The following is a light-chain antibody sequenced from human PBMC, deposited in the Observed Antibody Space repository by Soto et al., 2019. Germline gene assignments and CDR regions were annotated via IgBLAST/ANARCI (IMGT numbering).Light chain of an antibody. V-gene: IGLV2-14*01. Sequence: QSALTQPASLSGSPGQSITISCTGTTDDIGLYSFVSWYEQHPGKAPKLIIYQASHRPSGVSDRFSGSKSGTTASLTISGLQPEDEADYYCSSFTADTTVVFGGGPKLTVL. CDR3: SSFTADTTVV. CDR2: QAS. CDR1: TDDIGLYSF. J-gene: IGLJ2*01.